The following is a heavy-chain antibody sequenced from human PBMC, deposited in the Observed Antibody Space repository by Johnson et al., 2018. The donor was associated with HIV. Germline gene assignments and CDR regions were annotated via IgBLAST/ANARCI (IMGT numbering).Heavy chain of an antibody. CDR3: ARRYSGSYGAFDI. D-gene: IGHD1-26*01. Sequence: VQLVESGGGLVQPGGSLRLSCAVSGFTFSSYAMHWVRQAPGDRLERLTTINKDGGEEYYVDSVTGRFTISRDNAKNSLYLQMNSLRAEDTAVYYCARRYSGSYGAFDIWGQGTMVTVSS. CDR2: INKDGGEE. V-gene: IGHV3-7*03. J-gene: IGHJ3*02. CDR1: GFTFSSYA.